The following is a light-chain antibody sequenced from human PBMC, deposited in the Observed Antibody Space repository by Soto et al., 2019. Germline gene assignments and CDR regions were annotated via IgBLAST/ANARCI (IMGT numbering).Light chain of an antibody. CDR3: QQYDDWPET. Sequence: EKVMTQSPATLSVSTGERATISCRASQSVSSNLAWYQQKPGKAPRLLIYDASTRATGIPARFSGSGSGTEFTLTISILQSEDLAVYYCQQYDDWPETFGQGTKVDIK. CDR2: DAS. J-gene: IGKJ1*01. CDR1: QSVSSN. V-gene: IGKV3-15*01.